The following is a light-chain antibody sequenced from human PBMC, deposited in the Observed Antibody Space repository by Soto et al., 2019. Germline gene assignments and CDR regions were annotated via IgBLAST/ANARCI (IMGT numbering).Light chain of an antibody. Sequence: QSVLTQPASVSGSPGQSITISCTGTSSDVGSYNFVSWYQQLPGKAPKLMIYEVSNRPSGVSNRFSGSKSGNTASLTISGLQAEDEADYYCSSYTTSSNYVFGCGTKVTVL. CDR2: EVS. CDR1: SSDVGSYNF. J-gene: IGLJ1*01. CDR3: SSYTTSSNYV. V-gene: IGLV2-14*01.